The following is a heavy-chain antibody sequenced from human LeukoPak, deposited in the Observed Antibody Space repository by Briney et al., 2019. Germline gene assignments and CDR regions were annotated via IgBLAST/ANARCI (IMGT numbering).Heavy chain of an antibody. CDR1: GFTFSSYA. CDR2: ISGSGGST. CDR3: ANSPDGAFDY. Sequence: GGSLRLSCAASGFTFSSYAMSWVRQAPGKGLEWVSAISGSGGSTYYADSVKGRFTISRDNSKDTLYLHMNSLRAEDTAVYYCANSPDGAFDYWGQGTLVTVSS. J-gene: IGHJ4*02. V-gene: IGHV3-23*01.